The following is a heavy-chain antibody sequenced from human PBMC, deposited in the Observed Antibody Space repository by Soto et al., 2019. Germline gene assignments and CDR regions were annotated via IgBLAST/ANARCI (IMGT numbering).Heavy chain of an antibody. CDR3: ARDGFDYYDSSGYPIQIDY. CDR2: ISSSSTI. CDR1: GFTFSSYS. Sequence: PGGSLRLSCAASGFTFSSYSMNWVRQAPGKGLEWVSYISSSSTIYYADSVKGRFTISRDNAKNSLYLQMNSLRDEDTAVYYCARDGFDYYDSSGYPIQIDYWGQGTLVTVSS. J-gene: IGHJ4*02. D-gene: IGHD3-22*01. V-gene: IGHV3-48*02.